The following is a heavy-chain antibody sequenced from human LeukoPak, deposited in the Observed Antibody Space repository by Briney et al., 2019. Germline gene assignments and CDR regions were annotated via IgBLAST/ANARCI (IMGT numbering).Heavy chain of an antibody. CDR1: GGSISSGGYY. CDR3: ARVVSRAWFDP. J-gene: IGHJ5*02. D-gene: IGHD3-10*01. V-gene: IGHV4-61*08. CDR2: IYYSGST. Sequence: PSQTLSLTCTVSGGSISSGGYYWSWIRQHPGKGLEWIGYIYYSGSTNYNPSLKTRVTISIDTSKNQFSLKLSSVTAADTAVYYCARVVSRAWFDPWGQGTLVTVSS.